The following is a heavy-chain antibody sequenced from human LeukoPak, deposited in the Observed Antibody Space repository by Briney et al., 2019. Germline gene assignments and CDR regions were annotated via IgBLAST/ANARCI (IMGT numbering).Heavy chain of an antibody. Sequence: SETLSLTCTVSGGSISSYYWNWIRQPPGKGLEWIGYMYYSGSTNYNPSLKSRVTISVDTSKKQFSLKLTSVTAADTAVYYCARAGGGVYCSGGSCYNYWGQGTLVTVSS. CDR2: MYYSGST. CDR3: ARAGGGVYCSGGSCYNY. V-gene: IGHV4-59*01. D-gene: IGHD2-15*01. CDR1: GGSISSYY. J-gene: IGHJ4*02.